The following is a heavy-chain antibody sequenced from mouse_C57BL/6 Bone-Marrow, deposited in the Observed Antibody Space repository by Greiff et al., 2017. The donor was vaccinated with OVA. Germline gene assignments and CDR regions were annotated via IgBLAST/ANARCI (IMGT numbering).Heavy chain of an antibody. Sequence: EVMLVESGEGLVKPGGSLKLSCAASGFTFSSYAMSWVRQTPEKRLEWVAYISSGGDYIYYADTVKGRFTISRDNARNTLYLQMSSLKSEDTAMYYCTRAPYDYDTAWFAYWGQGTLVTVSA. J-gene: IGHJ3*01. CDR1: GFTFSSYA. CDR3: TRAPYDYDTAWFAY. V-gene: IGHV5-9-1*02. D-gene: IGHD2-4*01. CDR2: ISSGGDYI.